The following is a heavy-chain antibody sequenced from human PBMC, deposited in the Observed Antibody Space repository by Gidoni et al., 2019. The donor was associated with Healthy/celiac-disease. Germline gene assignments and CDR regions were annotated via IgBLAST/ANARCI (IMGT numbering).Heavy chain of an antibody. CDR2: INHSGST. V-gene: IGHV4-34*01. Sequence: QVQLQQWGAGLLKPSETLSLTCAVYGGSFSGYYWSWIRQPPGKGLEWIGEINHSGSTNYNPSLKSRVTISVDTSKNQFSLKLSSVTAADTAVYYCARTSYDFWSGYYTPIDYWGQGTLVTVSS. D-gene: IGHD3-3*01. J-gene: IGHJ4*02. CDR3: ARTSYDFWSGYYTPIDY. CDR1: GGSFSGYY.